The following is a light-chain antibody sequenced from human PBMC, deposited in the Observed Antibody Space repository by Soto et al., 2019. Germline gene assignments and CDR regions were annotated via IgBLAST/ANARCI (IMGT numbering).Light chain of an antibody. CDR3: AVWDDRLSGTV. V-gene: IGLV1-47*02. Sequence: QSVLTQPPSASRTPGQWATIACSGSRANIGSESVYWYQQLPGTAPKFLIYGDNQRPSGVPDRFSGSKSGTSASMAISGLRSEDEGVYYCAVWDDRLSGTVFGGGTKLTVL. CDR1: RANIGSES. J-gene: IGLJ2*01. CDR2: GDN.